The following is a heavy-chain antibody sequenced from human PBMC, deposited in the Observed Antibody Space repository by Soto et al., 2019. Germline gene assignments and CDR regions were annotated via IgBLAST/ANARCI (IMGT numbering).Heavy chain of an antibody. J-gene: IGHJ5*01. D-gene: IGHD1-26*01. CDR1: VFTFIRYW. CDR3: VRAEWELDS. Sequence: GWSLRLSCVSSVFTFIRYWMSWVRQAPGKGLEWVANINQDGSETYYLDSVKGRFTISRDNAKNSLYVQMSSLRAEDTAVYYCVRAEWELDSWGQGTLVTVSS. V-gene: IGHV3-7*03. CDR2: INQDGSET.